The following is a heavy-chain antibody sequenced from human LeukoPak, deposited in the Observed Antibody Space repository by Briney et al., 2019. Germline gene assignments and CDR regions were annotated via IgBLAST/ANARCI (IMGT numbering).Heavy chain of an antibody. Sequence: SETLSLTCTVSGVSISSYYWSWIRQAPGKGLEWIGYIYYSGSTNYHPSLKSRVTISVDTSKNQFSLKLSSVTAADTAVYYCARRRYYGSGLDYWGQGTLVTVSS. CDR1: GVSISSYY. CDR3: ARRRYYGSGLDY. V-gene: IGHV4-59*08. D-gene: IGHD3-10*01. CDR2: IYYSGST. J-gene: IGHJ4*02.